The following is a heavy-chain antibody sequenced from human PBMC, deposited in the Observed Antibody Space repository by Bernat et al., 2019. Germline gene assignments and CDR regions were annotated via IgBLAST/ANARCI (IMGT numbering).Heavy chain of an antibody. V-gene: IGHV4-30-2*01. Sequence: QLQLQESGSGLVKPSQTLSLTCAVSGGSISSGSYSWTWIRQPPGKGLEWIGYIYHSGSTYYNPSLKSRVTISVDRSKNQFSLELTSVTAADTAVYYCARGGSPTPFDYWGQGTLVTVSS. D-gene: IGHD1-26*01. CDR1: GGSISSGSYS. CDR3: ARGGSPTPFDY. CDR2: IYHSGST. J-gene: IGHJ4*02.